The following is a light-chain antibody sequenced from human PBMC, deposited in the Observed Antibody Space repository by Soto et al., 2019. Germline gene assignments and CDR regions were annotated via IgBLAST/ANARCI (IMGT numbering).Light chain of an antibody. J-gene: IGKJ1*01. CDR1: QVFNNY. CDR2: ATS. V-gene: IGKV1-27*01. Sequence: DIQITQPPSSLSASVGDRVTITCRASQVFNNYLAWYQQKPGKVPKLLISATSTLQSGVPSRFSGSGSGTDFTLTITSXQPEDGATYYCQRYNSVPPAFGQGTKVDIK. CDR3: QRYNSVPPA.